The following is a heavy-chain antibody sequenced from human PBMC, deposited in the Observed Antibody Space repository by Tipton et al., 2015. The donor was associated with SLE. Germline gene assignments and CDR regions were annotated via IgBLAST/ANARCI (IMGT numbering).Heavy chain of an antibody. V-gene: IGHV4-59*01. D-gene: IGHD1-26*01. Sequence: LRLSCTVSGGSISSYYWSWIRQPPGKGLEWIGYIYYSGSTNYNPSLKSRVTISVDTSKNQFSLKLSSVTAADTAVYYCARGRGLGAQSWFDPWGQGTLVTVSS. CDR1: GGSISSYY. CDR3: ARGRGLGAQSWFDP. CDR2: IYYSGST. J-gene: IGHJ5*02.